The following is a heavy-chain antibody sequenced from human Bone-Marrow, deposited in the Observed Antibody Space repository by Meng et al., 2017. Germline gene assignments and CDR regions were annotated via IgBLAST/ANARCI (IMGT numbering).Heavy chain of an antibody. V-gene: IGHV4-31*01. CDR1: CGSISSGGNY. J-gene: IGHJ4*02. D-gene: IGHD1-14*01. Sequence: QVPLQNSGPGLVNHSQTLSLTCTVSCGSISSGGNYGSWIRQHPGKGLEWIVYIYYSGSTYYNPSLKSLVTISVDTSKNQFSLKLSSVTAADTAVYYCARGASPEYYFDYWGQGTLVTVSS. CDR2: IYYSGST. CDR3: ARGASPEYYFDY.